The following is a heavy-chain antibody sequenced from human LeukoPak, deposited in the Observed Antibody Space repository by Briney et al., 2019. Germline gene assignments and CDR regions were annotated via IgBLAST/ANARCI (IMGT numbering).Heavy chain of an antibody. Sequence: SETLSLTCAVYGGSFSGYYRSWIRQPPGKGLEWIGYIYYSGSTYYNPSLKSRITISVDTSKNQFSLKLSSVTAADTAVYYCARDNYYCSSTSCHMDVWGKGTTVTVSS. CDR3: ARDNYYCSSTSCHMDV. CDR1: GGSFSGYY. J-gene: IGHJ6*03. V-gene: IGHV4-34*01. CDR2: IYYSGST. D-gene: IGHD2-2*01.